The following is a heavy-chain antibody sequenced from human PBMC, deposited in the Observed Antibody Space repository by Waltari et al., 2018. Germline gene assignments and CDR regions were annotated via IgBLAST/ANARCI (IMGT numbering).Heavy chain of an antibody. J-gene: IGHJ4*02. V-gene: IGHV3-23*01. Sequence: EVQLLESGGGLVQPGGSLRLSCAASGFTFSSYAMSWVRQAPGKGLEWVSAIGGSTGYSYYTDSGRGRFTISRDDSESTLYLQMNSLRDEDTAIFYCAKGVGVGWNLREFHFDYWGQGALVTVSS. D-gene: IGHD3-3*01. CDR1: GFTFSSYA. CDR3: AKGVGVGWNLREFHFDY. CDR2: IGGSTGYS.